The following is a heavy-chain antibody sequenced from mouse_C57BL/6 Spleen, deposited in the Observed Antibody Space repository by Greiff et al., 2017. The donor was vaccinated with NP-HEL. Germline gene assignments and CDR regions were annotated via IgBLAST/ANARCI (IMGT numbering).Heavy chain of an antibody. CDR2: IDPSDSYT. CDR1: GYTFTSYW. V-gene: IGHV1-69*01. D-gene: IGHD2-4*01. J-gene: IGHJ3*01. Sequence: QVQLQQPGAELVMPGASVKLSCKASGYTFTSYWMHWVKQRPGQGLEWIGEIDPSDSYTNYNQKFKGKSTLTVDKSSSTAYMQLSSLTSEDSAVDDGERRDDDGAWFAYWGQGTLVTVSA. CDR3: ERRDDDGAWFAY.